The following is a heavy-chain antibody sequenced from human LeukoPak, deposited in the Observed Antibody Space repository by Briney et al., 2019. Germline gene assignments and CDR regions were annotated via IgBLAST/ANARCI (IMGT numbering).Heavy chain of an antibody. J-gene: IGHJ6*02. V-gene: IGHV1-46*01. CDR1: GYTFTSYA. Sequence: ASVKVSCKASGYTFTSYAMNWVRQAPGQGLEWMGIINPSGGSTSYAQKFQGRVTMTRNTSISTAYMELSSLRSEDTAVYYCARDYYGMDVWGQGTTVTVSS. CDR3: ARDYYGMDV. CDR2: INPSGGST.